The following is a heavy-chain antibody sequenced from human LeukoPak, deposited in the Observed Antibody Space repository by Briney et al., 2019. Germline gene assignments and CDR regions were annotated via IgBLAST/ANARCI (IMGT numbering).Heavy chain of an antibody. CDR3: ARRPDSGRGLDP. Sequence: VASVKVSCKASGGTFSSYAISWVRQRPRQGLEWMGGIIPIFGTANYAQKFQGRVTITADESTSTAYMELSSLRSEDTAVYYCARRPDSGRGLDPWGQGTLVTVSS. CDR1: GGTFSSYA. CDR2: IIPIFGTA. V-gene: IGHV1-69*01. D-gene: IGHD1-26*01. J-gene: IGHJ5*02.